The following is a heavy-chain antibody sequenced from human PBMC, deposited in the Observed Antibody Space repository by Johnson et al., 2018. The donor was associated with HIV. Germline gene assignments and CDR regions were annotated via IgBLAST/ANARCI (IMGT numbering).Heavy chain of an antibody. CDR3: ARAPHDAFDI. Sequence: QVQLVESGGGLVQPGGSLRLSCAASGFTFSDYYMSWIRQAPGKGLEWVSYISSGGSSIYYADSVKGRFTISRDNAKKSMYLQMNSLRDEDTAVYYCARAPHDAFDIWGQGTMVTVSS. CDR1: GFTFSDYY. CDR2: ISSGGSSI. J-gene: IGHJ3*02. V-gene: IGHV3-11*01.